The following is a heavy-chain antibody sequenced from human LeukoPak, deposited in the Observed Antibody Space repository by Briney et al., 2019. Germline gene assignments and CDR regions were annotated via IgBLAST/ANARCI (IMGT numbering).Heavy chain of an antibody. Sequence: GGSLRLSCVASGFTFSSYAMSWVRQAPGKGLEWVSAISGSGGSTYYADSVKGRFTISRDNSKNTLYLQMNSLRAEDTAVYYCANPDYGGLGDYWGQGTLVTVSS. J-gene: IGHJ4*02. CDR2: ISGSGGST. CDR3: ANPDYGGLGDY. V-gene: IGHV3-23*01. D-gene: IGHD4-23*01. CDR1: GFTFSSYA.